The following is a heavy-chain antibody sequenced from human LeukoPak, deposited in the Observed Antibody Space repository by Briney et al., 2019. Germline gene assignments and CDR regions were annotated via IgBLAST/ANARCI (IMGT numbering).Heavy chain of an antibody. V-gene: IGHV4-59*12. CDR1: GGSIHSYY. J-gene: IGHJ4*02. CDR3: ARDQEDSGTDY. D-gene: IGHD3-10*01. CDR2: ISYSGST. Sequence: SGTLSLTCTVSGGSIHSYYWSWIRQPPGKGLEWIGYISYSGSTYYNPSLKSRVTISLGTSKNQFSLKLSSVTAADTAVYYCARDQEDSGTDYWGQGTLVTVSS.